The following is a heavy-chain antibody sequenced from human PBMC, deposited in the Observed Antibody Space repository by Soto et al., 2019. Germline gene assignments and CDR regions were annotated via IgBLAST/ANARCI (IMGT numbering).Heavy chain of an antibody. CDR2: ISSSSSYI. CDR1: GFTFSSYS. Sequence: EVQLVESGGGLVKPGGSLRLSCAASGFTFSSYSMNWVRQAPGKGLEWVSSISSSSSYIYYADSVKGRFTISRDNAKNSLYLQMNSLRAEDTAVYYCARPWGHYNYNYYMDVWGKGTTVTVPS. D-gene: IGHD7-27*01. V-gene: IGHV3-21*01. J-gene: IGHJ6*03. CDR3: ARPWGHYNYNYYMDV.